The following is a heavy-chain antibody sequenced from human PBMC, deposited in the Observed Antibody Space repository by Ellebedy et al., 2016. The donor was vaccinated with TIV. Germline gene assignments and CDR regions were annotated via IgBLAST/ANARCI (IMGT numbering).Heavy chain of an antibody. D-gene: IGHD5-24*01. V-gene: IGHV3-64*01. CDR1: GFTFSNYA. CDR3: ARRGRGGYDY. CDR2: IFDDGGFT. Sequence: PGGSLRLSCAASGFTFSNYAMHRVRQAPGKGLEFVSAIFDDGGFTFYANSVKGRFTISRDNSKDTLYLQMGSLRLEDMAVYFCARRGRGGYDYWGQGTLVAVSS. J-gene: IGHJ4*02.